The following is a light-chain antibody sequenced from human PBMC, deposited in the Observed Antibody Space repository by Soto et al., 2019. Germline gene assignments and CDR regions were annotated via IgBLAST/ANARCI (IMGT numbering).Light chain of an antibody. V-gene: IGLV2-23*01. CDR2: EGS. J-gene: IGLJ2*01. CDR1: SSDVGSYNL. CDR3: CSYAGSSTYVV. Sequence: QSALTQPASVSGSPGQSITISCTGTSSDVGSYNLVSWYQQHPGKAPKLMIYEGSKRPSGVSNRFSGSKSGNTASLTISGXQAEDXADYYCCSYAGSSTYVVFGGGTKLTVL.